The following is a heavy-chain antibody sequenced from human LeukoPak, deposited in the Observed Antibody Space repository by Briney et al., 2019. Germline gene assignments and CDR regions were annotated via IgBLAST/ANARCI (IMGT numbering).Heavy chain of an antibody. D-gene: IGHD3-22*01. CDR1: GRTFSTYA. Sequence: SVTVSCKASGRTFSTYAIRWVRQAPGQGLEWMGGIIPILGTANYAQKFQGRVTITADESTSTAYMELSSLRSEDTAVYYCARDGFGVPSSGYHHDAFDIWGQGTMVTVSS. CDR2: IIPILGTA. J-gene: IGHJ3*02. V-gene: IGHV1-69*13. CDR3: ARDGFGVPSSGYHHDAFDI.